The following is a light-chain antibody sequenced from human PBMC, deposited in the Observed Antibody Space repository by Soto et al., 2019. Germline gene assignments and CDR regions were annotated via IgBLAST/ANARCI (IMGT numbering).Light chain of an antibody. V-gene: IGLV2-14*01. Sequence: QSVLTQPASVSGSPGQSITISCIGTGSDVGVYNYVSWYQQHPGKAPKLMIYEVSNRPSGVSNRFSGSKSDTTASLTISGLQAEDEADYYCSSYTTSYTVVFGGGTKLTVL. CDR3: SSYTTSYTVV. CDR1: GSDVGVYNY. J-gene: IGLJ2*01. CDR2: EVS.